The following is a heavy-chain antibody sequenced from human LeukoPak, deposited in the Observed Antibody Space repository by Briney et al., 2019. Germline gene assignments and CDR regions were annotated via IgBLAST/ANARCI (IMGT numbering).Heavy chain of an antibody. CDR1: GFTFSSYG. V-gene: IGHV3-30*02. J-gene: IGHJ4*02. Sequence: GGSLRLSCAASGFTFSSYGMHWVRQAPGKGLEWVAFIRYDGGNKYYADSVKGRFTISRDNSKNTLYLQMNSLRAEDTAVYYCAKDRTSWYYFDYWGQGTLVTVSS. CDR3: AKDRTSWYYFDY. CDR2: IRYDGGNK.